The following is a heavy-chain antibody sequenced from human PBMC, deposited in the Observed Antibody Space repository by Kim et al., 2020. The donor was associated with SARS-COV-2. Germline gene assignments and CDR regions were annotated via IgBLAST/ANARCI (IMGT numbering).Heavy chain of an antibody. CDR1: GFTFSSYS. J-gene: IGHJ3*02. CDR2: ISSSSSYI. Sequence: GGSLRLSCAASGFTFSSYSMNWVRQAPGKGLEWVSSISSSSSYIYYADSVKGRFTISRDNAKNSLYLQMNSLRAEDTAVYYCASGGLLWFGELLYGDAFDIWGQGTMVTVSS. D-gene: IGHD3-10*01. CDR3: ASGGLLWFGELLYGDAFDI. V-gene: IGHV3-21*01.